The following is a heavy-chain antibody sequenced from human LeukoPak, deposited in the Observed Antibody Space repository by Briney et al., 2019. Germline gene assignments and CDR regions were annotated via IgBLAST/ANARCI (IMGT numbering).Heavy chain of an antibody. CDR1: GGSFSGYY. Sequence: PSETLSLTCAVYGGSFSGYYWSWIRQPPGKGLEWIGEINHSGSTNYNPSLKSRVTISVGTSKNQFSLKLSSVTAADTAVYYCARGFPYYYDSSGYWGQGTLVTVSS. CDR3: ARGFPYYYDSSGY. D-gene: IGHD3-22*01. J-gene: IGHJ4*02. V-gene: IGHV4-34*01. CDR2: INHSGST.